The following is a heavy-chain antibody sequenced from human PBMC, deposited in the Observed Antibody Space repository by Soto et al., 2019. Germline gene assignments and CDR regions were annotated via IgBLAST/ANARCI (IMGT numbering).Heavy chain of an antibody. CDR1: GGSVSSGSYY. D-gene: IGHD3-22*01. CDR2: IYYSGST. CDR3: ARDGTYYYDSTGPSGFHY. Sequence: PSETLSLTCTVSGGSVSSGSYYWSWIRQPPGKGLEWIGYIYYSGSTNYNPSLKSRVTISVDTSKNQFSLKLSSVTAADTAVYYCARDGTYYYDSTGPSGFHYWGQATLVT. V-gene: IGHV4-61*01. J-gene: IGHJ4*02.